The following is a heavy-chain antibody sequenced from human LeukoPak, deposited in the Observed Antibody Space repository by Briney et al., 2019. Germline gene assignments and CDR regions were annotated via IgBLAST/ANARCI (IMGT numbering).Heavy chain of an antibody. D-gene: IGHD3/OR15-3a*01. Sequence: GGSLRLSCAASGFTISDHYMDWVRQAPGKGLEWVGRTRNKANSYTTEYAASVKGRFTISRDDSKNSLYLQMNSLKTEDTAVYYCARAFGLEPVWGQGTLVTVSS. CDR2: TRNKANSYTT. CDR1: GFTISDHY. V-gene: IGHV3-72*01. CDR3: ARAFGLEPV. J-gene: IGHJ4*02.